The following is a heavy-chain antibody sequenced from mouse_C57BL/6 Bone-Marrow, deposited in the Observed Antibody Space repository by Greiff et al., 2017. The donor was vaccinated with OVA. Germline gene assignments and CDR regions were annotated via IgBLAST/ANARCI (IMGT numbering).Heavy chain of an antibody. CDR2: INYDGSST. J-gene: IGHJ1*03. V-gene: IGHV5-16*01. CDR1: GFTFSDYY. CDR3: ARDGYHWYFDV. Sequence: EVKLVESEGGLVQHGSSMKLSCTASGFTFSDYYMAWVRQVPEKGLEWVANINYDGSSTYYLDSLKSRFIISRDNAKNILYLQMSSLKSEDTATYYCARDGYHWYFDVWGTGTTVTVSS. D-gene: IGHD2-2*01.